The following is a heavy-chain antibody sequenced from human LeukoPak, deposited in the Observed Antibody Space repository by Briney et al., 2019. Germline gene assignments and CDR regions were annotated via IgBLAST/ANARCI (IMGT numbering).Heavy chain of an antibody. CDR1: GFTFSSYG. Sequence: PGGSLRLSCAASGFTFSSYGMHWVRQAPGKGLEWVAVISYDGSNKYYADSVKGRFTISRDNSKNTLYLQMNSLRAEDTAVYYCAKDRDRYCSGGSCSLFQHWGQGTLVTVSS. CDR2: ISYDGSNK. D-gene: IGHD2-15*01. V-gene: IGHV3-30*18. J-gene: IGHJ1*01. CDR3: AKDRDRYCSGGSCSLFQH.